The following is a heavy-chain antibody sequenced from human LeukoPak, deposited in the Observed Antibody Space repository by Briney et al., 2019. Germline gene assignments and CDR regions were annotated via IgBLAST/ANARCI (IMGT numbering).Heavy chain of an antibody. V-gene: IGHV3-30*03. J-gene: IGHJ4*02. CDR3: ARAGYCSGGSCYGSDY. D-gene: IGHD2-15*01. Sequence: PGGSLRLSCAASGFTFSSYSMNWVRQAPGKGLEWVAVISYDGSNKYYADSVKGRFTISRDNSKNTLYLQMDSLRAEDTAVYYCARAGYCSGGSCYGSDYWGQGTLVSVSS. CDR1: GFTFSSYS. CDR2: ISYDGSNK.